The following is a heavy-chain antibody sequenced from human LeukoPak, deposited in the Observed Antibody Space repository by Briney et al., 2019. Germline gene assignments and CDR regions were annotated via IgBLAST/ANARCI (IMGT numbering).Heavy chain of an antibody. CDR3: AKDLGRFGDHGMEV. CDR1: RFNSSSYG. Sequence: PGRSLRLSCAASRFNSSSYGMHWVRQAPGKGLEWVAVISYDGSNKYYADSVKGRFTIARDNSKNTVYLQMDSLRAEDTAFYYCAKDLGRFGDHGMEVWGQGTTVTVSS. V-gene: IGHV3-30*18. D-gene: IGHD3-10*01. CDR2: ISYDGSNK. J-gene: IGHJ6*02.